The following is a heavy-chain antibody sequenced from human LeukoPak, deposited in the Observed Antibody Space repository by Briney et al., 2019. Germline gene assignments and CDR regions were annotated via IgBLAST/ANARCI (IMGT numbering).Heavy chain of an antibody. D-gene: IGHD6-6*01. CDR1: GFTFSSYA. CDR3: AKEGTYSSSSDLGY. V-gene: IGHV3-23*01. Sequence: PGGSLRLSCAASGFTFSSYAMSWVRQAPGKGLEWVPAISGSGGSTYYADSVKGRFTISRDNSKNTLYLQMNSLRAEDTAVYYCAKEGTYSSSSDLGYWGQGTLVTVSS. CDR2: ISGSGGST. J-gene: IGHJ4*02.